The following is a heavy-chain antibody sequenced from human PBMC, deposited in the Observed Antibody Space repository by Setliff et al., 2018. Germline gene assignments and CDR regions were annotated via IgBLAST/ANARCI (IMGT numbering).Heavy chain of an antibody. J-gene: IGHJ4*02. Sequence: GGSLRLSCAASGFTFDDYAMHWVRQAPGKGLEWVSGISWNSGIVAYADSVKGRFTISRDNAKNSLYLQMNSLRADDTAVYYCMKKIIAGGGPPYDYFDYWGQGTLVTVSS. V-gene: IGHV3-9*01. CDR1: GFTFDDYA. CDR3: MKKIIAGGGPPYDYFDY. CDR2: ISWNSGIV. D-gene: IGHD1-26*01.